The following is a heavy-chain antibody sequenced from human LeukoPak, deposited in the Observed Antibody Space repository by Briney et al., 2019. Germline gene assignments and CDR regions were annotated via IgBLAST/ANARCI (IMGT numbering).Heavy chain of an antibody. CDR3: ARVRYDRRDGYNSKNNWFDP. CDR2: IYPGDSDT. D-gene: IGHD5-12*01. Sequence: GESLKISCKGSGYSFTSYWIGWVRQMPGKGLEWMGIIYPGDSDTRYSPSFQGQVTISADKSISTAYLQWSSLKASDTAMYYCARVRYDRRDGYNSKNNWFDPWGQGTLVTVSS. V-gene: IGHV5-51*01. CDR1: GYSFTSYW. J-gene: IGHJ5*02.